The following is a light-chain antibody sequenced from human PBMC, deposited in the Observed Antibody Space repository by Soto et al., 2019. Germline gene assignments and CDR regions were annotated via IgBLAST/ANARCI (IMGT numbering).Light chain of an antibody. CDR2: KAS. CDR1: QSIRNY. J-gene: IGKJ2*01. V-gene: IGKV1-5*03. CDR3: QQYNSFPFT. Sequence: DIQMTQSPATLSASVGDRVTITCRASQSIRNYLAWYQQKPGKAPQVLIYKASNLETGVPSRFSGSGSGTEFALFISSLQPDDFATYYCQQYNSFPFTFGQGTKLEIK.